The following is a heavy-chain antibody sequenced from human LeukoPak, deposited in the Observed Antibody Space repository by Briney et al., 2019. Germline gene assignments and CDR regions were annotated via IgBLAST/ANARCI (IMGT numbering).Heavy chain of an antibody. CDR1: GGSISSYY. J-gene: IGHJ4*02. V-gene: IGHV4-59*01. CDR2: IYYSGRP. Sequence: PSETLSLTCSVSGGSISSYYWSWIRQPPGKGLEWIGYIYYSGRPNYNPSLKSRVTISVDTSKNQFSLTLSSVTAADTAVYYCARGQKYRNGYTVTELRSGYFDYWGQGTLVTVSS. CDR3: ARGQKYRNGYTVTELRSGYFDY. D-gene: IGHD5-18*01.